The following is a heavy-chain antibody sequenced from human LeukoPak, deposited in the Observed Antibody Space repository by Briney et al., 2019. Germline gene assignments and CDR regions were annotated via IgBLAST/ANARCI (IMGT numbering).Heavy chain of an antibody. CDR1: GGSISSYF. CDR3: ARRPNWASSSDWYFDL. J-gene: IGHJ2*01. V-gene: IGHV4-59*08. Sequence: SETLSLTCIVSGGSISSYFWSWFRQPPGKALEWIGYIYYSGSTNYNPSLRSRVTISVDTSKNQFSLKLSSVTAADTAVHYCARRPNWASSSDWYFDLWGRGTLVTVSS. D-gene: IGHD7-27*01. CDR2: IYYSGST.